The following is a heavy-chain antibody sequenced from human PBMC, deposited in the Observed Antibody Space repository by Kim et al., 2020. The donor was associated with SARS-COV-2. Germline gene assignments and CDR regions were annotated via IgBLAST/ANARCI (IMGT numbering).Heavy chain of an antibody. J-gene: IGHJ4*02. D-gene: IGHD2-15*01. V-gene: IGHV1-2*02. CDR3: ARGTAAD. CDR2: NSGVT. Sequence: NSGVTNSAQKFQGRVTMTRDTSISTAYMELSSLRSDDTAVYYCARGTAADWGQGTLVTVSS.